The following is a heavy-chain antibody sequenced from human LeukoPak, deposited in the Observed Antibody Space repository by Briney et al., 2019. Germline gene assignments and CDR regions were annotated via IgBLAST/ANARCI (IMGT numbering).Heavy chain of an antibody. CDR3: ARHASPYSDLDY. D-gene: IGHD2-15*01. J-gene: IGHJ4*02. CDR2: IYYSGST. Sequence: SETLSLTCTVSGGSISSSSYYWGWIRQPPGKGLEWIGSIYYSGSTYYNPSLKSRVTISVDTSKNQFSLRLSSVTAADTAVYYCARHASPYSDLDYWGQGTLVTVSS. CDR1: GGSISSSSYY. V-gene: IGHV4-39*01.